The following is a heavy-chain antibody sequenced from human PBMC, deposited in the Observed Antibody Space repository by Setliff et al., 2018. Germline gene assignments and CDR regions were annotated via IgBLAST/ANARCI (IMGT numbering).Heavy chain of an antibody. D-gene: IGHD6-25*01. CDR1: GFRFTSHW. J-gene: IGHJ5*02. CDR2: IWPGDSDT. Sequence: PGESLKISCQGSGFRFTSHWIGWVRQMPGKGLEWMGLIWPGDSDTKYSPSFQGRVTTSADKSINTAYLEWSSLQASDTAMYYCARRADGYNDFFDPWGQGTLVTVSS. CDR3: ARRADGYNDFFDP. V-gene: IGHV5-51*01.